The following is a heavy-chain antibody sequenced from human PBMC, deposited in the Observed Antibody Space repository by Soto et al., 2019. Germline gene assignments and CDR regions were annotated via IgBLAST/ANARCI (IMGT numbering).Heavy chain of an antibody. CDR2: IYSGGST. CDR3: AATVTTLDY. V-gene: IGHV3-53*01. J-gene: IGHJ4*02. CDR1: GFTVSSNY. D-gene: IGHD4-17*01. Sequence: GGSLSLSCAASGFTVSSNYMSWVRQAPGKGLEWVSVIYSGGSTYYADSVKGRFTSSRDNSKNTLYLQMNSLRAADTAVYYCAATVTTLDYWGQGTLVTVSS.